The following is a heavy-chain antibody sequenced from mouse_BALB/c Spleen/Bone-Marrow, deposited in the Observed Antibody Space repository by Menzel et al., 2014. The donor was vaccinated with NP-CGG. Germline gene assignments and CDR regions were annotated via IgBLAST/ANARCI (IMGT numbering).Heavy chain of an antibody. CDR1: GLTFTDYY. CDR3: ARDVGRLFFDV. Sequence: EVKLVESGGGLVQPGGSLRLSCATSGLTFTDYYMNWVRQPPGMALEWLGFIRNKANGYTTDYSTSVKGRFTISRDNSQTILYLQMDTLRTEDSAAYYCARDVGRLFFDVWGAGTTVTVSS. V-gene: IGHV7-3*02. CDR2: IRNKANGYTT. J-gene: IGHJ1*01. D-gene: IGHD3-3*01.